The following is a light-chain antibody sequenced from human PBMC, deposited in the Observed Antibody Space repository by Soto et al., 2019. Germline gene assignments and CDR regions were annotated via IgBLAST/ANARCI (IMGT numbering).Light chain of an antibody. CDR3: QSYDKSLSAYV. CDR1: SSNIGAGYN. V-gene: IGLV1-40*01. CDR2: GND. J-gene: IGLJ1*01. Sequence: QSALAQPPSVFGAPGQRVTISCAGSSSNIGAGYNVHWYQHLPGRAPKLLIFGNDNRPSGVPDRFSASKSGSSASLAITGLQAEDEADYYCQSYDKSLSAYVFGTGTKVTVL.